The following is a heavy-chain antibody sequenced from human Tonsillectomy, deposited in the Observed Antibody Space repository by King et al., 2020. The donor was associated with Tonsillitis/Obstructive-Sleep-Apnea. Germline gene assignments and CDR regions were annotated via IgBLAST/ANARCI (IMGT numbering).Heavy chain of an antibody. V-gene: IGHV3-23*04. CDR1: GFTFNTYA. CDR2: ISSCGGST. J-gene: IGHJ6*03. D-gene: IGHD3-22*01. Sequence: VQLVESGGGLVQPGGSLRLSCAASGFTFNTYAMSWVRQAPGKGLEWVSAISSCGGSTYYADSVKGRFTISRDNSKNTLYLQMNSLRAEDTAVYYCAKNYYDSSGPRYFYYYMDVWGRGTTVTVSS. CDR3: AKNYYDSSGPRYFYYYMDV.